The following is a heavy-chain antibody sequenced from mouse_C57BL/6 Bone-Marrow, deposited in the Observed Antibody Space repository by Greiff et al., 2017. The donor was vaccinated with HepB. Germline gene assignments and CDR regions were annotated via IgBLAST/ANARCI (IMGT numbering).Heavy chain of an antibody. J-gene: IGHJ3*01. CDR1: GYSFTDYN. D-gene: IGHD2-5*01. V-gene: IGHV1-39*01. Sequence: LVESGPELVKPGASVKISCKASGYSFTDYNMNWVKQSNGKSLEWIGVINPNYGTTSYNQKFKGKATLTVDQSSSTAYMQLNSLTSEDSAVYYCAREGDYSNYEAWFAYWGQGTLVTVSA. CDR3: AREGDYSNYEAWFAY. CDR2: INPNYGTT.